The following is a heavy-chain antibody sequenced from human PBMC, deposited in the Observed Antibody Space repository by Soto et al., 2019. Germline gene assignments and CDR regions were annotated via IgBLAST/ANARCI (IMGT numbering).Heavy chain of an antibody. CDR3: ARGRLVSSGWSYYFDY. Sequence: SETLSLTCAVSRGSISSSYWWSWVRQPPGKGLEWIGEIYHSGSTNYNPSLKSRVTISVDKSKNQFSLKLRSVTAADTAVYYCARGRLVSSGWSYYFDYWGQGTLVTVSS. V-gene: IGHV4-4*02. CDR1: RGSISSSYW. J-gene: IGHJ4*02. CDR2: IYHSGST. D-gene: IGHD6-19*01.